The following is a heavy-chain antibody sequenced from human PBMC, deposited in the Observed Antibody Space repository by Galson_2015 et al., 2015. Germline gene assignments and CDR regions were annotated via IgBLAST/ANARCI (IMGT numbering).Heavy chain of an antibody. J-gene: IGHJ4*02. CDR1: GYTFTSYA. CDR3: ASEPLEEAAGRNDY. V-gene: IGHV1-3*01. Sequence: SVKVSCKASGYTFTSYAMHWVRQAPGQRLEWMGWINAGNGNTKYSQKFQGRVTITRDTSVSTAYMELSSLRSEDTAVYYCASEPLEEAAGRNDYWGQGTLVTVSS. CDR2: INAGNGNT. D-gene: IGHD6-13*01.